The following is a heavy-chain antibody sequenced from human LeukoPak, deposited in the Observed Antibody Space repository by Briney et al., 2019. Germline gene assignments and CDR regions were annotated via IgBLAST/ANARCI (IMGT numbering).Heavy chain of an antibody. Sequence: GASVKVSCKASGYTFTSYGISWVRQAPGQGLEWMGWISAYNGNTNYAQKLQGRVTMTTDTSTSTAYMELRSLRSDDTAVYYCARDREGGGFWYYYGMDVWGQGTTVTVSS. V-gene: IGHV1-18*01. CDR1: GYTFTSYG. D-gene: IGHD3-3*01. CDR3: ARDREGGGFWYYYGMDV. J-gene: IGHJ6*02. CDR2: ISAYNGNT.